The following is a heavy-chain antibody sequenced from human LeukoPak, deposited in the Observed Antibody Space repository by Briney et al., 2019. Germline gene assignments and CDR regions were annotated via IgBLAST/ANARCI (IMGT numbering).Heavy chain of an antibody. Sequence: GGSLRLSCAATGFTFSSYSMNWVRQAPGKGLEWVSSISSSSSYIYYADSVKARFTISRDNAKNSLYLQMNSLRAEDTAVYYCASGRSQDYAWGSYRYSPFDYWGQGTLVTVSS. J-gene: IGHJ4*02. CDR2: ISSSSSYI. V-gene: IGHV3-21*01. CDR1: GFTFSSYS. D-gene: IGHD3-16*02. CDR3: ASGRSQDYAWGSYRYSPFDY.